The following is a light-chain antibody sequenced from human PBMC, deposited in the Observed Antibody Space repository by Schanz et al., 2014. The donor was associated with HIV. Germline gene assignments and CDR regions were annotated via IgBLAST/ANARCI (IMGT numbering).Light chain of an antibody. J-gene: IGKJ3*01. CDR3: QQYATAAFT. CDR1: QSVSSN. V-gene: IGKV3-20*01. Sequence: EIVLTQSPGTLSLSPGERATLSCRASQSVSSNLAWYQQKPGQAPRLLIYGASSRATGTPDRVSGSGSGTDFTLTISRLEPEDLAVYYCQQYATAAFTFGPGTKVAI. CDR2: GAS.